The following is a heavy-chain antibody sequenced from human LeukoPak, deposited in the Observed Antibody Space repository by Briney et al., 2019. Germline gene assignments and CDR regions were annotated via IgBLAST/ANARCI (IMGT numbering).Heavy chain of an antibody. V-gene: IGHV4-34*01. CDR2: INHSGST. Sequence: SETLSLTCAVYGGSFSGYYWSWIRQPPGKGLEWIGEINHSGSTNYNPSLKSRVTISVDTSKNQFSLKLSSVTAADTAVYHCARNSKAGRGDYWGQGTLVTVSS. D-gene: IGHD5-24*01. J-gene: IGHJ4*02. CDR3: ARNSKAGRGDY. CDR1: GGSFSGYY.